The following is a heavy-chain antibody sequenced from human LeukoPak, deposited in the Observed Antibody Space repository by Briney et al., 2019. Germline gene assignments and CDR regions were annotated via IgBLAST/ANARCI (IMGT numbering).Heavy chain of an antibody. J-gene: IGHJ4*02. D-gene: IGHD3-16*02. CDR2: ISGSGGST. CDR3: AKNRVTFGGVIVNFDY. Sequence: GGSLRLSCAASGFTFSSYAMSWVRQAPGKGLEWVSAISGSGGSTYYADSVKGRFTISRDNSKNTLYLQMNSLRAEDTAVYYCAKNRVTFGGVIVNFDYWGQGTLVTVSS. V-gene: IGHV3-23*01. CDR1: GFTFSSYA.